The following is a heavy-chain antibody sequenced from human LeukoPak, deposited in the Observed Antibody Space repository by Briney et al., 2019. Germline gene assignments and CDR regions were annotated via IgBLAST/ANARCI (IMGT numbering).Heavy chain of an antibody. V-gene: IGHV1-46*01. J-gene: IGHJ6*03. CDR1: GYTFTSYY. D-gene: IGHD6-13*01. CDR3: ARGSIAAAGTIGYYYYYMDV. CDR2: INPSGGST. Sequence: ASVKVSCKASGYTFTSYYMHWVRQAPGQGLEWMGIINPSGGSTSYAQKFQGRVTMTRDMSTSTVYMELSSLRSEDTAVYYCARGSIAAAGTIGYYYYYMDVWGKGTTVTVSS.